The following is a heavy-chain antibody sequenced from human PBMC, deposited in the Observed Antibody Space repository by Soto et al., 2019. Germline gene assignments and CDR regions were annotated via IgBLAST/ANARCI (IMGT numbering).Heavy chain of an antibody. CDR3: ARGFNHDIVVVPAARYFDY. CDR2: INHSGST. Sequence: SETLSLTCAVYGGSFSGYYWSWIRQPPGKGLEWIGEINHSGSTNYNPSLKGRVTISLDTSKNQFSLKLGSVTAADTAVYYCARGFNHDIVVVPAARYFDYWGQGTLVTVSS. J-gene: IGHJ4*02. CDR1: GGSFSGYY. V-gene: IGHV4-34*01. D-gene: IGHD2-2*01.